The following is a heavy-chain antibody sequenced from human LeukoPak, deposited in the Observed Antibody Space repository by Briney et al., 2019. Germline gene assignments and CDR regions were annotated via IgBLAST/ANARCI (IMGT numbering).Heavy chain of an antibody. CDR2: IIPIFGTA. J-gene: IGHJ4*02. D-gene: IGHD2-2*01. V-gene: IGHV1-69*05. Sequence: GASVKVTCKASGGTFSSYAISWVRQAPGQGLEWMGGIIPIFGTANYAQKFQGRVTITTDESTSRAYMELSSLRSEDTAVYYCARSGAEYCSSTSCYLGYWGQGTLVTVSS. CDR1: GGTFSSYA. CDR3: ARSGAEYCSSTSCYLGY.